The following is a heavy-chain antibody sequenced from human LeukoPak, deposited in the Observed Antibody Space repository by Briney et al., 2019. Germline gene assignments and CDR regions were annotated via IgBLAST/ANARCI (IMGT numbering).Heavy chain of an antibody. Sequence: ASVKVSCQASGYTFSSYYIHWLRQAPGQGLEWMAMVSPSNDFTRKAQRFKARITMTRDTSTSTVYMELNTLRSEDTAMYYCARGGSRSSLGGLGYWGQGTLVIVS. D-gene: IGHD2-2*01. J-gene: IGHJ4*02. CDR1: GYTFSSYY. V-gene: IGHV1-46*01. CDR2: VSPSNDFT. CDR3: ARGGSRSSLGGLGY.